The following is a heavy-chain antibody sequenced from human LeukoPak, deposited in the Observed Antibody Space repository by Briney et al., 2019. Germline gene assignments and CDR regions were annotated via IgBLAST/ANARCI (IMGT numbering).Heavy chain of an antibody. V-gene: IGHV3-48*02. CDR1: GFTFSSYS. J-gene: IGHJ6*02. CDR2: ISSSSSTI. Sequence: GGSLRLSCTASGFTFSSYSMNWVRQAPGKGLEWVSYISSSSSTIYYADSVKGRFAISRDNAKNSLYLQMSSLRDEDTAVYYCARANGMDVWGQGTTVTVSS. CDR3: ARANGMDV.